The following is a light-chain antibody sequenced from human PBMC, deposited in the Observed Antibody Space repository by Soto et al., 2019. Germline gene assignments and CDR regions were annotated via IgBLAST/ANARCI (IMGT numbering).Light chain of an antibody. CDR2: GAS. J-gene: IGKJ4*01. Sequence: EIVLTQASGTLSLSPGKRATLSCRASQSVSSSYLACYQQKPGQAPRLLIYGASSRATGIPDRFSGSGSGTDFTLAMSRLEPEDFAVYYCQQYGSSPYTFAGGTKLEIK. CDR1: QSVSSSY. CDR3: QQYGSSPYT. V-gene: IGKV3-20*01.